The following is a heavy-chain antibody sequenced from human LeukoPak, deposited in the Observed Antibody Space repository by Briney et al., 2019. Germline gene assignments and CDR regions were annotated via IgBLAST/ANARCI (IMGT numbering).Heavy chain of an antibody. CDR1: GVSISSSYYY. D-gene: IGHD2-2*01. CDR3: ASGGVGGY. Sequence: SETLSLTCTVSGVSISSSYYYWGWIRQPRGKGLEWIGYIYFSGSTNYNPSLKSRVTISVDMSKNQFSLKLSSVTAADTAVYYCASGGVGGYWGQGTLVTVSS. V-gene: IGHV4-61*05. J-gene: IGHJ4*02. CDR2: IYFSGST.